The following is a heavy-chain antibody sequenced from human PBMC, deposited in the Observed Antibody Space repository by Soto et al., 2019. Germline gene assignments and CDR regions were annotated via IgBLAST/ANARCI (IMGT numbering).Heavy chain of an antibody. CDR3: TSYCISTSCYRHPNWYFDL. Sequence: GGSLRLSWTASGCTFGDYAMSWIRQAPGKGLEWVGFIRSKAYGGTTEYAASVKGRFTISRDDSKSIAYLQMNSLKTEDTAVYYCTSYCISTSCYRHPNWYFDLRVRGSLVTVSS. V-gene: IGHV3-49*03. D-gene: IGHD2-2*01. CDR1: GCTFGDYA. J-gene: IGHJ2*01. CDR2: IRSKAYGGTT.